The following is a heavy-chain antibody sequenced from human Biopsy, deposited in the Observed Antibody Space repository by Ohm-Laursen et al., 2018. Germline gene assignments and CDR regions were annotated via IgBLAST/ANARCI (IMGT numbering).Heavy chain of an antibody. CDR3: ATSTMVRSSGHAFDI. Sequence: SLRLSCTASGLSFSTYGMHWVRQAPGKGLEWVAVIWYDGSKKYYADSVKGRFTITRDNSKNTLYLQMNSLRAEDTAVYYCATSTMVRSSGHAFDIWSQGTVVTVS. CDR1: GLSFSTYG. J-gene: IGHJ3*02. CDR2: IWYDGSKK. V-gene: IGHV3-33*01. D-gene: IGHD3-10*01.